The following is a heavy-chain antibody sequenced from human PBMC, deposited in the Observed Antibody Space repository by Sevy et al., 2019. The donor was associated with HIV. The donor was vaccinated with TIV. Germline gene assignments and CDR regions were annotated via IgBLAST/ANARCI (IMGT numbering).Heavy chain of an antibody. D-gene: IGHD2-2*01. CDR3: ARAPPVVVVPGAPSWFDP. J-gene: IGHJ5*02. Sequence: SETLSLTCAVYGGSFSGYYWNWIRHPPGKALEWIGEINHSGSTNYNPSLKSRVTISVDTSKNQFSLKLNSVTAADTAVYYCARAPPVVVVPGAPSWFDPWGQGTLVTVYS. CDR2: INHSGST. CDR1: GGSFSGYY. V-gene: IGHV4-34*01.